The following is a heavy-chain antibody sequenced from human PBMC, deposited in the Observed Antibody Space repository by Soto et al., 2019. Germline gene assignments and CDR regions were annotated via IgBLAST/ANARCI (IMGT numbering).Heavy chain of an antibody. CDR2: IYYSGST. CDR1: GGSISSYY. Sequence: SETLSLTCTVSGGSISSYYWSWIRQPPGKGLEWIGYIYYSGSTNYNPSLKSRVTISVDTSKNQFSLKLSSVTAADTAVYYCARVGGGLIIDYWGQGTLVTVSS. CDR3: ARVGGGLIIDY. V-gene: IGHV4-59*01. D-gene: IGHD3-16*01. J-gene: IGHJ4*02.